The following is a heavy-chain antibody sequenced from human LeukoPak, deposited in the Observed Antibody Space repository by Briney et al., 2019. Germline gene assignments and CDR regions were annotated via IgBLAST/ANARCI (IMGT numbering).Heavy chain of an antibody. CDR2: INPSGGST. Sequence: GASVKVSCKASGYTFTGYYMHWVRQAPGQGLEWMGWINPSGGSTSYAQKFQGRVTMTRDMSTSTVYMELSSLRSEDTAVYYCARVGYSSKHGEGGHLGYWGQGTLVTVSS. V-gene: IGHV1-46*01. D-gene: IGHD2-15*01. CDR3: ARVGYSSKHGEGGHLGY. CDR1: GYTFTGYY. J-gene: IGHJ4*02.